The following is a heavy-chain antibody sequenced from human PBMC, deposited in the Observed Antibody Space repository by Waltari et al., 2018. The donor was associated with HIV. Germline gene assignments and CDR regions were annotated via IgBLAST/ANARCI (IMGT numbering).Heavy chain of an antibody. J-gene: IGHJ4*02. D-gene: IGHD2-8*01. CDR2: INSDESAR. V-gene: IGHV3-74*01. CDR1: VFSVRNHR. CDR3: ARASQYVVFSTFYGVYYFDL. Sequence: PLVESGGGSIKTGRHLSLSRAASVFSVRNHRMDCVRPGPGKGLVWVARINSDESARNYADAVKGRFVISRDNARNTVYLPLNSLRIDDTAVYFCARASQYVVFSTFYGVYYFDLWGRGTRVAVSS.